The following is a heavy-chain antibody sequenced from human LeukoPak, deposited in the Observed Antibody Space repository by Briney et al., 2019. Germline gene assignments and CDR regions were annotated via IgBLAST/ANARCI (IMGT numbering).Heavy chain of an antibody. CDR2: IIPIFGTA. D-gene: IGHD3-22*01. CDR3: ARGNHYDSSGPPGRLDY. Sequence: GASVKVSCKASGGTFSSYAISWVRQAPGQGLEWMGGIIPIFGTANYAQKFQGRVTITADKSTSTAYMELSSLRSEDTAVYYCARGNHYDSSGPPGRLDYWGQGTLVTVSS. J-gene: IGHJ4*02. V-gene: IGHV1-69*06. CDR1: GGTFSSYA.